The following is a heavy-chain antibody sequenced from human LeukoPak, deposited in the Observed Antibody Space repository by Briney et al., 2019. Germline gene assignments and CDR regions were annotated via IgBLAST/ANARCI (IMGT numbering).Heavy chain of an antibody. V-gene: IGHV1-69*05. CDR2: IIPMFGTA. CDR1: GGTFSSYA. D-gene: IGHD2-2*01. Sequence: GASVKVSCKASGGTFSSYAISWVRQAPGQGPEWMGGIIPMFGTANYAQTFKGRVTMTTDESTSTAYMELSSLRSEDTAVYYCARGGLYCSSTSCPSSDYWGQGTLVTVSS. J-gene: IGHJ4*02. CDR3: ARGGLYCSSTSCPSSDY.